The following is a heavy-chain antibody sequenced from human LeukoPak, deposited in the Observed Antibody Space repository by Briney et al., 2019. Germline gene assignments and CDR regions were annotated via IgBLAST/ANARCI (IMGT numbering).Heavy chain of an antibody. CDR3: AREYSSSPAH. V-gene: IGHV4-39*01. Sequence: SETLSLTCTVSGGSISSNNYYWSWIRQSPGKGLEWIGSIYYSGSTYYNPSLKSRVTISVDTSKNQFSLKLSSVTAEDTAVYYCAREYSSSPAHWGQGTLVTVSS. CDR2: IYYSGST. J-gene: IGHJ4*02. CDR1: GGSISSNNYY. D-gene: IGHD6-6*01.